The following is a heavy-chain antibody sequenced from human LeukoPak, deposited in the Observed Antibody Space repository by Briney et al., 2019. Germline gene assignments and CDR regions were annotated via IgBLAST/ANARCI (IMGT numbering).Heavy chain of an antibody. CDR3: ARGVAVARFDY. CDR1: GYFISNGYY. V-gene: IGHV4-38-2*02. CDR2: FYRSGST. J-gene: IGHJ4*02. Sequence: SETLSLTCTVSGYFISNGYYWGWIRQAPGKGLEWIGSFYRSGSTYYNPSLTSRVTVSVDMSKNQFSLKLSSVTAADTAVYYCARGVAVARFDYWGQGTLVTVSS. D-gene: IGHD6-19*01.